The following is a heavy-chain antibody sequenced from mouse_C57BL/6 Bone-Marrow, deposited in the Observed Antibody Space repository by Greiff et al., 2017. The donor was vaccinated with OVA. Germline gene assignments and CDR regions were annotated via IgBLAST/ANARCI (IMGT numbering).Heavy chain of an antibody. V-gene: IGHV1-19*01. Sequence: EVQLQQSGPVLVKPGASVKMSCTASGYTFTDYYMNWVKQSPGKSLEWIGVINPYNGGTSYNQKFKGKATLTVDKSSSTAYMELNSLTTKDAAVYYWARRVYYYGNNPRIAYRGERTLVTVSA. CDR3: ARRVYYYGNNPRIAY. CDR2: INPYNGGT. D-gene: IGHD1-1*01. CDR1: GYTFTDYY. J-gene: IGHJ3*01.